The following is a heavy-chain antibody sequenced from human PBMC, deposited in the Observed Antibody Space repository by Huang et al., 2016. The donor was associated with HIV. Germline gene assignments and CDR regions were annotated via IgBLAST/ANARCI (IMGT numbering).Heavy chain of an antibody. CDR1: GGSISGSRYY. CDR2: IYYIGDS. D-gene: IGHD6-19*01. V-gene: IGHV4-39*01. J-gene: IGHJ6*03. CDR3: ARGQSGPSQWLASLGNYYYYMDV. Sequence: QLQLQESGPGPVKPSATLSLTCSVSGGSISGSRYYWGWCRQPPGTGREWIGSIYYIGDSHYGPSLKSRVTISVDTSKNRFSLKLSSVTAADTAVYYCARGQSGPSQWLASLGNYYYYMDVWGKGTTVTVSS.